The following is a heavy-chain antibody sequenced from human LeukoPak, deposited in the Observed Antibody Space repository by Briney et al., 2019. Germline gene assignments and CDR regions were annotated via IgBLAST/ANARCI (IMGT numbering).Heavy chain of an antibody. CDR2: IYTNGST. CDR1: NAFITSGSYY. J-gene: IGHJ6*03. V-gene: IGHV4-61*09. D-gene: IGHD3-10*01. CDR3: ATFLEASGSYYYYYMDV. Sequence: SQTLSLICTVSNAFITSGSYYWTWIRQSAGKGLEWIGHIYTNGSTTYNPSLKSRVTVSVDTSKNQFSLKLTSVTAADTAVYYCATFLEASGSYYYYYMDVWGKGTTVTVSS.